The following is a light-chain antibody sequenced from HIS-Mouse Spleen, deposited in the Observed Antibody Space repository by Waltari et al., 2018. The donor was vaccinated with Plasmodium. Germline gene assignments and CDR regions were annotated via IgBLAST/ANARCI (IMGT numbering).Light chain of an antibody. CDR1: QSVSSN. J-gene: IGKJ3*01. Sequence: EIEMTQSPATLSVSPGERDNLSCRASQSVSSNLAWDQQKPGQAPRLLIYGASTRATGIPARFSGSGSGTEFTLTISSLQSEDFAVYYCQQYNNWSFTFGPGTKVDIK. V-gene: IGKV3-15*01. CDR2: GAS. CDR3: QQYNNWSFT.